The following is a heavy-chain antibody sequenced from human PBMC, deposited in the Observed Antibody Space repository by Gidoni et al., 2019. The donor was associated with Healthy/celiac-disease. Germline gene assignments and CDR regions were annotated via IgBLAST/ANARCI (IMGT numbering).Heavy chain of an antibody. J-gene: IGHJ6*02. CDR1: GFTFRDYY. CDR2: ISSIGSTI. CDR3: ARDQKIPDYYGMDV. D-gene: IGHD2-21*01. Sequence: QVRLVESGGGLVKPGGSLRLYCAASGFTFRDYYMRWIRQAPGKGLDCVSYISSIGSTIYYADSVKGRFTISRDNAKNSLYLQMNSLRAEDPAVYYCARDQKIPDYYGMDVWGQGTTVTVSS. V-gene: IGHV3-11*01.